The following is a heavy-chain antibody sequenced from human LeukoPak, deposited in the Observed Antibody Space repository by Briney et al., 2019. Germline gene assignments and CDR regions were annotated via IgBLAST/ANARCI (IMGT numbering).Heavy chain of an antibody. CDR3: AREGVPAAFDI. V-gene: IGHV3-66*01. J-gene: IGHJ3*02. D-gene: IGHD2-2*01. CDR1: GFTVSSNY. Sequence: GSLRLSCAASGFTVSSNYMNWVRQAPGRGLEWVSVIYSGGSTFYADSVKGRFTISRDNSKNTLYLDMNSLRAEDTAVYYCAREGVPAAFDIWGQGTMVTVSS. CDR2: IYSGGST.